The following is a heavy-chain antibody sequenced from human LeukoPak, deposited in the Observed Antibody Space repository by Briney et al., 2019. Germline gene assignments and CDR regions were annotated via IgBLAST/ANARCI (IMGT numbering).Heavy chain of an antibody. J-gene: IGHJ4*02. V-gene: IGHV3-21*01. D-gene: IGHD4-23*01. CDR2: ISSSSSYI. Sequence: GGSLRLSCAASGFTFSSYSMNWVRQAPGKGLEWVSSISSSSSYIYYADSVKGRFTISRDNAKNSLYLQMNSLRAEDTAVYYCARDSPMTTVVTPDYFDYWGQGTLVTVSS. CDR1: GFTFSSYS. CDR3: ARDSPMTTVVTPDYFDY.